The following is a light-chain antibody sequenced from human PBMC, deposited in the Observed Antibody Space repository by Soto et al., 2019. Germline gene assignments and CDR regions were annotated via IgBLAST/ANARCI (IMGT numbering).Light chain of an antibody. CDR2: AAS. Sequence: DIQLTQSPSFLSASVGDRLTITCRASQGISSYLAWYQQKPGKAPKLLIYAASTLQSGVSSRFSGSGSGTEFTLTISSLQPEDFATYYCQQFKSYPLNFGGGTKVEIK. CDR3: QQFKSYPLN. J-gene: IGKJ4*01. V-gene: IGKV1-9*01. CDR1: QGISSY.